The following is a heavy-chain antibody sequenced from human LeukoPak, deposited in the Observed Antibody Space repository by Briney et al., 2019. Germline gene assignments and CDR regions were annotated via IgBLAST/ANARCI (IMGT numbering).Heavy chain of an antibody. CDR3: ASGSYSSGWYPYFEF. CDR1: GGSISSSNYY. J-gene: IGHJ4*02. V-gene: IGHV4-39*01. Sequence: SETLSFTCTVSGGSISSSNYYWGWIRQSPGKGLEWIGSIYSSGNTYYNPSLKSRVTISVDTSKNQFSLKVTSVTAADTAVYYCASGSYSSGWYPYFEFWGQGILVTVSS. CDR2: IYSSGNT. D-gene: IGHD6-19*01.